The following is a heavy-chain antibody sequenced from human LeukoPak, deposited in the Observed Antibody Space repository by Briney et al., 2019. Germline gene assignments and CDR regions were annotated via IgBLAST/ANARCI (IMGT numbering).Heavy chain of an antibody. CDR3: ARQLPYDFWSGPDESTNAFDI. Sequence: GASVKVSCKASGYTFTDFYMNWVRQAPGQGLEWMGIINPSGASTRYAQKFQGRVTMTRDTSTSTVYMELSSLRSEDTAVYYCARQLPYDFWSGPDESTNAFDIWGQGTMVTVSS. CDR1: GYTFTDFY. CDR2: INPSGAST. V-gene: IGHV1-46*01. D-gene: IGHD3-3*01. J-gene: IGHJ3*02.